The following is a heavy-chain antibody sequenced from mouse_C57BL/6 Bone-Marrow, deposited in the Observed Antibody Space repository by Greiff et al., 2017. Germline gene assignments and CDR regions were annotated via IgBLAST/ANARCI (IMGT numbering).Heavy chain of an antibody. CDR2: IYPRSGNT. CDR1: GYTFTSYG. CDR3: ARSAWLLYFDY. D-gene: IGHD2-3*01. J-gene: IGHJ2*01. Sequence: QVQLKESGAELARPGASVKLSCKASGYTFTSYGISWVKQRTGQGLEWIGEIYPRSGNTYYNEKFKGKATLTADKSSSTAYMELRSLTSEDSAVYFCARSAWLLYFDYWGQGTTLTVSS. V-gene: IGHV1-81*01.